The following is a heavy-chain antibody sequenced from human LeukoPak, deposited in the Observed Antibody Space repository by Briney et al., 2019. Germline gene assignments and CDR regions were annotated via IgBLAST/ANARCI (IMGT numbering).Heavy chain of an antibody. Sequence: GGSLRLSCAASGFTFSSYSMNWVRQAPGKGLEWVSSISSSSSYIYYADSVKGRFTISRDNAKNSLYLQMSGLRAEDTAVYYCAREYCSSTSCYGYYYYMDVWGKGTTVTVSS. CDR1: GFTFSSYS. CDR2: ISSSSSYI. V-gene: IGHV3-21*01. D-gene: IGHD2-2*01. CDR3: AREYCSSTSCYGYYYYMDV. J-gene: IGHJ6*03.